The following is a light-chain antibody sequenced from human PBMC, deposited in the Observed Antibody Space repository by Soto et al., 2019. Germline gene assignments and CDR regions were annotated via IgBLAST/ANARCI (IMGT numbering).Light chain of an antibody. V-gene: IGLV1-40*01. CDR1: SPNIGAGYD. J-gene: IGLJ1*01. CDR2: ATT. Sequence: QSVLTPPPSVSGAPGQKLTISSTGSSPNIGAGYDVHWYQPLPGTAPKLLINATTASPSGVPARFSGAKSGTSASLAINGHQTEDEAEYYCQSYDSSLRGSVFGTGTKVTVL. CDR3: QSYDSSLRGSV.